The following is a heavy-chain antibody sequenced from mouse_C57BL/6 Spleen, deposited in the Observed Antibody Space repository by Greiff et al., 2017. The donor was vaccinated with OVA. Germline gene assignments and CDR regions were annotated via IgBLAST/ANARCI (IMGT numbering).Heavy chain of an antibody. CDR3: ATAIYYDYDLWYFDV. J-gene: IGHJ1*03. CDR1: GYTFTSYW. Sequence: QVQLQQPGAELVKPGASVKLSCKASGYTFTSYWMHWVKQRPGRGLEWIGRIDPNSGGTNYNAKFKSKATLTVDKPSSTAYMQLSSLTSDDSAVYYCATAIYYDYDLWYFDVWGTGTTVTVSS. D-gene: IGHD2-4*01. CDR2: IDPNSGGT. V-gene: IGHV1-62-3*01.